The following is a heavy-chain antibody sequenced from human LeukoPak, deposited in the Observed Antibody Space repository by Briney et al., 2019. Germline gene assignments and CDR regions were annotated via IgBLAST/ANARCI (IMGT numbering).Heavy chain of an antibody. CDR3: ARAPYDIVTGYSGFFDS. V-gene: IGHV3-21*01. Sequence: GGSLRLSCAASGFTFNTYTMTWVRQAPGKGLEWVSSISSSSTYKYYADSVKGRFTFSRDNAKNLLYLQMNSLRAEDTAVYYCARAPYDIVTGYSGFFDSWGQGTLVTVSS. D-gene: IGHD3-9*01. CDR2: ISSSSTYK. J-gene: IGHJ4*02. CDR1: GFTFNTYT.